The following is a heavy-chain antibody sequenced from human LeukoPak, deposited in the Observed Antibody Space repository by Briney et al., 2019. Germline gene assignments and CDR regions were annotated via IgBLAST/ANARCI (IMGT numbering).Heavy chain of an antibody. V-gene: IGHV1-69*06. J-gene: IGHJ4*02. Sequence: SVKVSCKASGGTFSSYAISWVRQAPGQGLGWMGGIIPIFGTANYAQKFQGRVTITADKSTSTAYMELSSLRSEDTAVYYCASGYCSSTSCYVVGYGYSSSWSKYYFDYWGQGTLVTVSS. D-gene: IGHD2-2*03. CDR1: GGTFSSYA. CDR3: ASGYCSSTSCYVVGYGYSSSWSKYYFDY. CDR2: IIPIFGTA.